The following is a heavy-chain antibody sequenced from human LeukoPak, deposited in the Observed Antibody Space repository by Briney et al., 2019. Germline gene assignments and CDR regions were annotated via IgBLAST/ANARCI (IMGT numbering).Heavy chain of an antibody. J-gene: IGHJ4*02. CDR2: IRSSGSPI. D-gene: IGHD2-21*02. Sequence: PRGSLRVSRAASVFAFSTFSVKSVGQAPGKGLEWVAYIRSSGSPIYYADSVKGRFTISRDNAKNSLYLQMNSLRDEDTAVYYCMRDRDALDFWGQRPPVTVSS. V-gene: IGHV3-48*02. CDR1: VFAFSTFS. CDR3: MRDRDALDF.